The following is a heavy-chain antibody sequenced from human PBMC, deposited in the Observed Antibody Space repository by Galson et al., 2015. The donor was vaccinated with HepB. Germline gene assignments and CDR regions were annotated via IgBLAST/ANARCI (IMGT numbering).Heavy chain of an antibody. Sequence: SLRLSCAASGFTFSSYAMHWVRQAPGKGLEWVAVISYDGSNKYYADSVKGRFTISRDNSKNTMYLQMNSLRAEDTAVYYCARGDYGRTGGWYFDLWGRGTLVTVSS. D-gene: IGHD4-17*01. CDR1: GFTFSSYA. CDR2: ISYDGSNK. V-gene: IGHV3-30-3*01. CDR3: ARGDYGRTGGWYFDL. J-gene: IGHJ2*01.